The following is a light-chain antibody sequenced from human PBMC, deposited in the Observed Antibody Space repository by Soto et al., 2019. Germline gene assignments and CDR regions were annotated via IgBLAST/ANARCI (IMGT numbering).Light chain of an antibody. Sequence: DIQMTQSPSSLSASVGDRVTITCRASQSIAGYLNWYQQKPGKAPNLLIYAASTLQSGVPSRFRGSGSGTYFTLTISSLQPEDFATYHCQQTYSTPFTFGQGTKLEIK. V-gene: IGKV1-39*01. CDR2: AAS. J-gene: IGKJ2*01. CDR1: QSIAGY. CDR3: QQTYSTPFT.